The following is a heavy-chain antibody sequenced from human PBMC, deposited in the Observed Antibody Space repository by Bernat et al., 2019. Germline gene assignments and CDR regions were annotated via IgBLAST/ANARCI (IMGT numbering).Heavy chain of an antibody. CDR2: IYSGGNT. V-gene: IGHV3-53*02. J-gene: IGHJ4*02. Sequence: EVQLVETGGGLIQPGGSLRLSCAASGFTVSSHYMSWVRQAPGRGLEWVSVIYSGGNTYYTDSVKGRFTITRDNSKNTLYLQMNSLRAEETAVYYCARLGGVIAWGMDWGQGTLVTVSS. D-gene: IGHD3-16*02. CDR1: GFTVSSHY. CDR3: ARLGGVIAWGMD.